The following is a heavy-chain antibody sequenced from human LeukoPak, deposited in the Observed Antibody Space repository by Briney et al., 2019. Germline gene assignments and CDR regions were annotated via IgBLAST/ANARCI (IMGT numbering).Heavy chain of an antibody. CDR1: GFSFTTYW. CDR2: INQDGTEK. V-gene: IGHV3-7*03. CDR3: AKERGVAVAVIDY. Sequence: GESLRLSCAASGFSFTTYWMSWVRQAPGKGLEWVANINQDGTEKYYVDSVKGRFTISRDNSKNTLYLQMNSLRAEDTTVYYCAKERGVAVAVIDYWGQGTLVTVSS. D-gene: IGHD6-19*01. J-gene: IGHJ4*02.